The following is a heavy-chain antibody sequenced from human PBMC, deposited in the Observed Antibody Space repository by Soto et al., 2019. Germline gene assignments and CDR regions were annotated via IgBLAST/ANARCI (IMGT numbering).Heavy chain of an antibody. CDR2: INHSGST. CDR1: GGSFSGYY. CDR3: ARSPYTVGTHPEY. J-gene: IGHJ4*02. D-gene: IGHD4-17*01. Sequence: QVQLQQWGAGLLKPSETLSLTCAVYGGSFSGYYWSWIRQPPGKGLEWIGEINHSGSTNYNPSLKSRVTISVDTSKNQVSLKLSSVTAADTAVYYCARSPYTVGTHPEYRGQGTLVTVSS. V-gene: IGHV4-34*01.